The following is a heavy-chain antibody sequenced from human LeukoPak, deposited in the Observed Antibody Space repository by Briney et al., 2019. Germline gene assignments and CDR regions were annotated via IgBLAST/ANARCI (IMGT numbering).Heavy chain of an antibody. J-gene: IGHJ4*02. CDR3: ARDWGVDS. D-gene: IGHD3-10*01. CDR1: GFTFSIYT. Sequence: GRSLRLSCAAPGFTFSIYTMVWVRQPPGKGLEWVAVTSYDESNKYYADSVKGRFTISRDNANNTLYLQMNSLRPEDTAVYYCARDWGVDSWGQGTLVTVSS. CDR2: TSYDESNK. V-gene: IGHV3-30*03.